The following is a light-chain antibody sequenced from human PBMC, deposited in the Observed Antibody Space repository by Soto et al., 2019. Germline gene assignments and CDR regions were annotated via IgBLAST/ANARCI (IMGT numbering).Light chain of an antibody. J-gene: IGKJ1*01. CDR2: DAS. CDR1: QSISGW. CDR3: QQYNSFPRT. V-gene: IGKV1-5*01. Sequence: DIQMTQSPSTLSASIGDKVTITCRATQSISGWLAWYQHKPGEAPKLLIYDASDLETGVPLRFSGRGSETEFTLTINGLQPDDFATYYCQQYNSFPRTFGQGTKVEI.